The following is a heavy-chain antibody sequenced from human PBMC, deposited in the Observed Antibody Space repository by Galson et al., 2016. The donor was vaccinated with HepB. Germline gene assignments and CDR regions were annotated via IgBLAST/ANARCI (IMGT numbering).Heavy chain of an antibody. D-gene: IGHD2-15*01. CDR2: ISGAGLT. V-gene: IGHV3-23*01. J-gene: IGHJ4*02. CDR1: GFTFRTNA. CDR3: AKDAGFCSGPRCSISPYYFDS. Sequence: SLRLSCASSGFTFRTNAMSWVRQAPGKGLEWVSTISGAGLTFYADSVKGRFTISRDNAKNTLWLQMNSLRAEDAATYYCAKDAGFCSGPRCSISPYYFDSWGQGSRLTVSS.